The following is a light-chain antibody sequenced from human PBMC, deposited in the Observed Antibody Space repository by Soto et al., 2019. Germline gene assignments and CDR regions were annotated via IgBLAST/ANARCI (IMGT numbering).Light chain of an antibody. J-gene: IGLJ2*01. CDR3: AAWDDSLNGVV. CDR2: SNN. V-gene: IGLV1-44*01. CDR1: SSNIGSNT. Sequence: VLAQPPSASGTPGQRVTISCSGSSSNIGSNTVNWYQQLPGTAPKLLIYSNNQRPSGVPDRFSGSKSGTSASLAISGLQSEDEADYYCAAWDDSLNGVVFGGGTQLTVL.